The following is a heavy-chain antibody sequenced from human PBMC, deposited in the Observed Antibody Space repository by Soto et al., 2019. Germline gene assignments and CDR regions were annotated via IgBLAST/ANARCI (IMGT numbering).Heavy chain of an antibody. CDR1: GFTFSSYA. Sequence: XGSLRLSCSAAGFTFSSYAMHWVRQAPGRGLEWVAVISYDGSNKYYADSVKGRFTISRDNSKNTLYLQMNSLRAEDTAVYYCARDRADFWSGYYSADPYYYYGMDVSGQGSTVTVSS. CDR2: ISYDGSNK. J-gene: IGHJ6*02. CDR3: ARDRADFWSGYYSADPYYYYGMDV. D-gene: IGHD3-3*01. V-gene: IGHV3-30-3*01.